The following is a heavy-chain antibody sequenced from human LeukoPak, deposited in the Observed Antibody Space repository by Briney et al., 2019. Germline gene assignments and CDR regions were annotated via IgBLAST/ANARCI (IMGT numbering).Heavy chain of an antibody. Sequence: SETLSLTCAVYGGSFSGDYWSWIRQPPGKGLEWIGEINHSGSTNYNPSLKSRVTISVDTSKNQFSLKLSSVTAADTAVYYCARYPLGVYWGQGTLVTVSS. CDR2: INHSGST. CDR1: GGSFSGDY. V-gene: IGHV4-34*01. J-gene: IGHJ4*02. CDR3: ARYPLGVY.